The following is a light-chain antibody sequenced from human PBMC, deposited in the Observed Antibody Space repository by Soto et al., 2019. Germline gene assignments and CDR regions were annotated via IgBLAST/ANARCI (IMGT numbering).Light chain of an antibody. Sequence: QSVRTQPASVSGSPGQSITISCTGTSSDVGGSDFVSWHQQHPGKAPKLMIYDVSKWPSGVSNRFSGSKSGNTASLTISGLQAEDEADYYCSSYTSSRSYVFGTGTKVTVL. J-gene: IGLJ1*01. V-gene: IGLV2-14*01. CDR1: SSDVGGSDF. CDR2: DVS. CDR3: SSYTSSRSYV.